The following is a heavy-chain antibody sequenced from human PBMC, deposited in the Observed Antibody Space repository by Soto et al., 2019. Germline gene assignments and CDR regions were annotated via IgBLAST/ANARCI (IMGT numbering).Heavy chain of an antibody. V-gene: IGHV3-33*01. CDR3: ARVGGLTVTGYYYGMDV. J-gene: IGHJ6*02. CDR1: GFTFSSYG. CDR2: IWYDGSNK. D-gene: IGHD4-4*01. Sequence: QVQLVESGGGVVQPGRSLRLSCAASGFTFSSYGMHWVRQAPGKGLEWVAVIWYDGSNKYYADSVKGRFTISRDNSKNTLYLQMNSLRAEDTAVYYCARVGGLTVTGYYYGMDVWGQGTTVTVSS.